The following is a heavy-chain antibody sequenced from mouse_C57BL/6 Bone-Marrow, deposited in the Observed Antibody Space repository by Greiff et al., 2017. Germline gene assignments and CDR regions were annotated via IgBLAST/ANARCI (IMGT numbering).Heavy chain of an antibody. J-gene: IGHJ2*01. CDR3: AAHDYGSRGYFDY. D-gene: IGHD1-1*01. Sequence: QVQLQQPGAGLVKPGASVKVSCTASGFTFTTYCMHWVKQRPGQGLEWIGRVHPSDSDPNSNQTFTGKATLTVDKSYSTAYMQLSSLTSEDSAVYYCAAHDYGSRGYFDYWGQGTTLTVSS. CDR2: VHPSDSDP. CDR1: GFTFTTYC. V-gene: IGHV1-74*01.